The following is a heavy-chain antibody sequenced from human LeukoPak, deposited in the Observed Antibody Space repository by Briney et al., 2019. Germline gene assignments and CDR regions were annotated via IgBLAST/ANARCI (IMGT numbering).Heavy chain of an antibody. Sequence: GGSLRLSCAASGFTFSSYEMNWVRQAPGKGLEWVSYISSSGSTIYYADSVKGRFTISRDNAKNTLYLQMNSLRAEDTAVYYCARDGEYSSSIDYWGQGTLVTVSS. D-gene: IGHD6-6*01. V-gene: IGHV3-48*03. CDR2: ISSSGSTI. CDR3: ARDGEYSSSIDY. J-gene: IGHJ4*02. CDR1: GFTFSSYE.